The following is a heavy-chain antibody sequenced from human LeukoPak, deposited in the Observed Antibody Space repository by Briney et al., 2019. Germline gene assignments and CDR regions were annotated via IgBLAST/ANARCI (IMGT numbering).Heavy chain of an antibody. D-gene: IGHD2-15*01. J-gene: IGHJ4*02. Sequence: GGSLRLSCAASGFTFSSYAMSWVRQAPGKGLELGSAMSGSGGSTYYADSVKGRFTIPIDNSKNTLYLQMSSLRAEDTAVYYCAKDPPSVVVAATPDYWGQGILVTVSS. CDR1: GFTFSSYA. V-gene: IGHV3-23*01. CDR2: MSGSGGST. CDR3: AKDPPSVVVAATPDY.